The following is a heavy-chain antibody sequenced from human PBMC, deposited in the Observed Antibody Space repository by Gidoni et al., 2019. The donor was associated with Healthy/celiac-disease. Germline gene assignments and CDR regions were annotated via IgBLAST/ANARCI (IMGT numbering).Heavy chain of an antibody. V-gene: IGHV3-23*01. J-gene: IGHJ5*02. D-gene: IGHD6-13*01. CDR3: AKDSGYSSSWNRFDP. CDR2: ISGSGDST. CDR1: GFTFSSYA. Sequence: EVQLLESGGSLVQPGGSLRLSCAASGFTFSSYAMSWVRQAPGKGLEWVSAISGSGDSTYYADSVKGRFTISRDNSKNTLYLQMNSLRAEDTAVYYCAKDSGYSSSWNRFDPWGQGTLVTVSS.